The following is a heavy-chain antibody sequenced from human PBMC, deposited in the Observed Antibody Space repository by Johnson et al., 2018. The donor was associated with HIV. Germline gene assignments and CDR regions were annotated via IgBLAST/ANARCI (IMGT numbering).Heavy chain of an antibody. Sequence: QVQLVESGGGVVQPGRSLRLSCAASGFTFSSYGMHWVRQAPGKGLEWVAVIWDDGSNKYYADSVKGRFTISRDNSKNTLYLQMNSLRAEDTAGYYCVREIQSYGGNFGGAFDIWGQGTMVTVSS. CDR1: GFTFSSYG. D-gene: IGHD4-23*01. V-gene: IGHV3-33*01. CDR2: IWDDGSNK. CDR3: VREIQSYGGNFGGAFDI. J-gene: IGHJ3*02.